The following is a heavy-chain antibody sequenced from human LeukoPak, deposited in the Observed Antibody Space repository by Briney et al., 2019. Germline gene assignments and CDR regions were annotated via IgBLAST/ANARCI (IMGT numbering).Heavy chain of an antibody. Sequence: SETLSLTCTVSGGSIDSRSYYWDWIRQAPGKGLEWIGTIYHSGSTEYNPSLKSRVAIFVDTSKDQFPLILHSVAAADTAVYYCARRSEFDNTHYHYFDYWGQGALVTVSS. J-gene: IGHJ4*02. V-gene: IGHV4-39*01. CDR2: IYHSGST. CDR3: ARRSEFDNTHYHYFDY. D-gene: IGHD2-15*01. CDR1: GGSIDSRSYY.